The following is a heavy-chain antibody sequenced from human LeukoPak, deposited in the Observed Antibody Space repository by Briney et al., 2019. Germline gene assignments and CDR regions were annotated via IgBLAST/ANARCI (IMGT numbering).Heavy chain of an antibody. CDR2: INRDGSER. Sequence: GGSLRLSCAASGFTFSNYWMTWVRQAPGKGLEWVANINRDGSERYYVDSVKGRFTISRDDAKSSLYLQMSSLRAEDTAVYYCARDGVVVAATNYYGMDVWGQGTTVTVSS. CDR1: GFTFSNYW. V-gene: IGHV3-7*01. CDR3: ARDGVVVAATNYYGMDV. J-gene: IGHJ6*02. D-gene: IGHD2-15*01.